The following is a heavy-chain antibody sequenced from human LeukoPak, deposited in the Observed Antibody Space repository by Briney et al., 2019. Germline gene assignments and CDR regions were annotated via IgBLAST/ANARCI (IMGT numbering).Heavy chain of an antibody. V-gene: IGHV1-69*05. CDR1: GGTFSSYA. CDR2: IIPIFGTA. J-gene: IGHJ4*02. D-gene: IGHD3-3*01. Sequence: SVKVSCKASGGTFSSYAISWVRQAPGQGLEWMEGIIPIFGTANYAQKFQGRVTITTDESTSTAYMELSSLRSEDTAVYYCASSGRNYDFWSGYFNYWGQGTLVTVSS. CDR3: ASSGRNYDFWSGYFNY.